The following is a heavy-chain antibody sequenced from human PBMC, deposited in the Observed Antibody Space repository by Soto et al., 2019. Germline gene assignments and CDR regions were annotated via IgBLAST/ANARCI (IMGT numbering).Heavy chain of an antibody. D-gene: IGHD3-3*01. V-gene: IGHV3-23*01. J-gene: IGHJ4*02. Sequence: GGSLRLSCAASTFTFSNYALSWVRQAAGKEMQWVSTIGSGGDTYYADSVKGRFTISRDDSKTTMYLQMNSLRAEDTAVYYCAKEFWSGYYSVDYWGQGTPVTVSS. CDR1: TFTFSNYA. CDR2: IGSGGDT. CDR3: AKEFWSGYYSVDY.